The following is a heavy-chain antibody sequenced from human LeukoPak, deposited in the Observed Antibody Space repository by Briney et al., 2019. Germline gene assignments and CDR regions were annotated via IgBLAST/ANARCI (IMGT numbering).Heavy chain of an antibody. CDR2: IYHSGST. D-gene: IGHD7-27*01. J-gene: IGHJ6*02. CDR1: GGSISSYY. Sequence: KPSETLSLTCTVSGGSISSYYWSWIRQPPGKGLEWIEYIYHSGSTYYNPSLKSQVTISVDRSKNQFSLKLSSVTAADTAVYYCARGSLELTGDPNGAGYGMDVWGQGTTVTVSS. CDR3: ARGSLELTGDPNGAGYGMDV. V-gene: IGHV4-59*12.